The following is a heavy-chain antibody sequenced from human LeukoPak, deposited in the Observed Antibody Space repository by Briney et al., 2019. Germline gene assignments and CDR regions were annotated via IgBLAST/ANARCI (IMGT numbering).Heavy chain of an antibody. Sequence: SETLSLTCAVSGGSIIGRNWWSWVRQPPGKGLEWIGEIYHSGTTNYNPSLNSRVTISVDKSKNQFSLKLTSVTAAGTAVYYCARGSSTWLGIDYWGQGALVTVSS. CDR2: IYHSGTT. J-gene: IGHJ4*02. CDR3: ARGSSTWLGIDY. D-gene: IGHD6-13*01. V-gene: IGHV4-4*02. CDR1: GGSIIGRNW.